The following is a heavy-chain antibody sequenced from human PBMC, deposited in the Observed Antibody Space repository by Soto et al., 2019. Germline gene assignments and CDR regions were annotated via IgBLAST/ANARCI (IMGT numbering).Heavy chain of an antibody. CDR3: ARGGSPMDV. V-gene: IGHV1-18*01. Sequence: QVQLVQSGAEVKKPGASVKVSCKASGYTFTNFGISWVRQAPGQGLEWMGWISAYNGNTNYAHKFKSRNTKTTNPSTSTASMEVRSLTVDDTAVYDCARGGSPMDVWGQGTTVTVSS. CDR2: ISAYNGNT. D-gene: IGHD3-16*01. J-gene: IGHJ6*02. CDR1: GYTFTNFG.